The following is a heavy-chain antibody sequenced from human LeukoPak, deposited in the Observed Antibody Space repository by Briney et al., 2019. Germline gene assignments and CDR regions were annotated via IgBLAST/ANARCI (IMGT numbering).Heavy chain of an antibody. CDR3: ARMGMTPVVAATRRWTRGNWFDP. V-gene: IGHV1-69*05. CDR1: GGTFSSYA. Sequence: SVKVSCKASGGTFSSYAISWLRQAPAQGLEWMGGIIPIFGTANYAHKLQGRVTITTDESTSTAYMELSSLRSEDTDVYYCARMGMTPVVAATRRWTRGNWFDPWGQGTLVTVSS. J-gene: IGHJ5*02. D-gene: IGHD2-15*01. CDR2: IIPIFGTA.